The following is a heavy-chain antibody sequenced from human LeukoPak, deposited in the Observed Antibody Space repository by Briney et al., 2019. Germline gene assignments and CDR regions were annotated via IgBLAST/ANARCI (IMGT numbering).Heavy chain of an antibody. D-gene: IGHD2-21*02. J-gene: IGHJ4*02. V-gene: IGHV5-51*01. Sequence: GESLKISCKSSGYSFTSYWIGWVRQMPGKGLEWMGIIYPGDSDTRYSPSFQGQVTISADKSISTAYLQWSSLKASDTAMYYCARSRSAYCGGDCYLGYWGQGTLVTVSS. CDR1: GYSFTSYW. CDR3: ARSRSAYCGGDCYLGY. CDR2: IYPGDSDT.